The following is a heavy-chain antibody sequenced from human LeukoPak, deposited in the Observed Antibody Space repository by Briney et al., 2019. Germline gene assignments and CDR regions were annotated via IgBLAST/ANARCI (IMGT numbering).Heavy chain of an antibody. V-gene: IGHV4-39*01. D-gene: IGHD6-13*01. J-gene: IGHJ4*02. CDR1: GGSISSSSYY. CDR3: ARQEKIAAAGGFFDY. Sequence: PSETLSLTCTVSGGSISSSSYYWGWIRQPPGKGLEWIGSIYYSGSTYYNPSLKSRVTISVDMSKNQFSLKLSSVTAADTAVYYCARQEKIAAAGGFFDYWGQGTLVTVSS. CDR2: IYYSGST.